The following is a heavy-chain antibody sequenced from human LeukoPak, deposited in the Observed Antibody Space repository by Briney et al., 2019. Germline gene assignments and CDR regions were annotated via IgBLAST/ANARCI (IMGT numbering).Heavy chain of an antibody. CDR2: MYYSGST. Sequence: SGTLSLTCTVFGGSISSSSYHWAWIRQPPGKGLEWIGNMYYSGSTYYNPSLKSRVTLSVDTSKNQFSLKMSSVSAADTALYYCARLYGSTLYFDYWGQGTLVTVSS. J-gene: IGHJ4*02. D-gene: IGHD3-22*01. CDR1: GGSISSSSYH. V-gene: IGHV4-39*01. CDR3: ARLYGSTLYFDY.